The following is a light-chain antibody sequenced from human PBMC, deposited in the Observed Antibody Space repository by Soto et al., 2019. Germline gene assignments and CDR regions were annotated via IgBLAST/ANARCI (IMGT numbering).Light chain of an antibody. CDR1: QSVSSY. J-gene: IGKJ4*01. CDR2: DAS. CDR3: QHRSNWLA. V-gene: IGKV3-11*01. Sequence: EIVLTQSPATLSLSPGERSTLXXRASQSVSSYLAWYQQKPGQAPRXLIYDASNRATGIPARFSGSGSGTDFTLTITSLEPEDFAVYYCQHRSNWLAFGGGTKVDI.